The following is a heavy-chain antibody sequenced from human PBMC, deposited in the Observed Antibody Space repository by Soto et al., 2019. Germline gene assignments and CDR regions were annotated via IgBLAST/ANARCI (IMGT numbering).Heavy chain of an antibody. CDR1: GFTFSSYG. CDR2: ISYDGSNK. V-gene: IGHV3-30*18. J-gene: IGHJ4*02. Sequence: GGSLRLSCAASGFTFSSYGMHWVRQAPGKGLEWVAVISYDGSNKYYADSVKGRFTISRDNSKNTLYLQMNSLRAEDTAVYYCAKAPFDYWGQGTLVTVSS. CDR3: AKAPFDY.